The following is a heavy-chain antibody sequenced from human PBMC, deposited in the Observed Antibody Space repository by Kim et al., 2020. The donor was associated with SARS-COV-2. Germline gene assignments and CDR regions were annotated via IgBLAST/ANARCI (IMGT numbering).Heavy chain of an antibody. CDR3: ARTMIVVVINEGGAFDI. CDR1: GGSVSSGSYY. Sequence: SETLSLTCTVSGGSVSSGSYYWSWIRQPPGKGLEWIGYIYYSGSTNYNPSLKSRVTISVDTSKNQFSLKLSSVTAADTAVYYCARTMIVVVINEGGAFDIWGQGTMFTVSS. J-gene: IGHJ3*02. D-gene: IGHD3-22*01. V-gene: IGHV4-61*01. CDR2: IYYSGST.